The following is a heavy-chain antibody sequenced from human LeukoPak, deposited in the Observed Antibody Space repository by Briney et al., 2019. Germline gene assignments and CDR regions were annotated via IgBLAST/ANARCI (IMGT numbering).Heavy chain of an antibody. Sequence: PSETLSLTCAVYGGSFSGYYWSWIRQPPGKGLEWIGEINHSGSTNYNPSLKSRVTISVDTSKNQFSLKLSSVTAADTAVYYCARDPVRGVSSYYFDYWGQGTLVTVSS. CDR2: INHSGST. J-gene: IGHJ4*02. V-gene: IGHV4-34*01. CDR1: GGSFSGYY. D-gene: IGHD3-10*01. CDR3: ARDPVRGVSSYYFDY.